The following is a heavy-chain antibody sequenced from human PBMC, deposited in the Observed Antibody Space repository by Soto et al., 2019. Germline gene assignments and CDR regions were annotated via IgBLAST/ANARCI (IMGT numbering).Heavy chain of an antibody. Sequence: STGGDPVCRLLQPKRKSLEWIGYIYHSGSTYYNPSLKSRVTISVDRSKNQFSLKLSSVTAADTAVYYCAIDHDPRSAVNYSHYWGDAPPVTV. CDR2: IYHSGST. CDR3: AIDHDPRSAVNYSHY. D-gene: IGHD3-16*01. J-gene: IGHJ4*01. CDR1: STGGDP. V-gene: IGHV4-30-2*01.